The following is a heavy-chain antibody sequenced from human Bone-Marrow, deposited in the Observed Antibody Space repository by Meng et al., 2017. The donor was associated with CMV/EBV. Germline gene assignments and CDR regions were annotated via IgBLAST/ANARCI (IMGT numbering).Heavy chain of an antibody. V-gene: IGHV1-69*16. D-gene: IGHD1-26*01. J-gene: IGHJ4*02. Sequence: SVKVSCKASGGTFSSYTISWVRQAPGQGLEWMGRIIPILGIANCAQKFQGRVTITTDESTSTAYMELSSLRSEDTAVYYCARDTPTYSGSLHSYYFDYWGQGTLVTVSS. CDR3: ARDTPTYSGSLHSYYFDY. CDR1: GGTFSSYT. CDR2: IIPILGIA.